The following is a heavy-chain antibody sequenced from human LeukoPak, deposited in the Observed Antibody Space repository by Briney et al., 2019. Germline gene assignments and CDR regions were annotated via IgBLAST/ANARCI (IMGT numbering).Heavy chain of an antibody. D-gene: IGHD2-15*01. Sequence: PGGSLRLSCAASGFTFSSYAMHWVRQAPGKGLEWVAVISYDGSNKYYADSVKGRFTISRDNSKNTLYLQMNSLRAEDTAVYYCARPYHLLGYCSGGSCNYFDYWGQGTLVTVSS. CDR2: ISYDGSNK. J-gene: IGHJ4*02. V-gene: IGHV3-30*04. CDR1: GFTFSSYA. CDR3: ARPYHLLGYCSGGSCNYFDY.